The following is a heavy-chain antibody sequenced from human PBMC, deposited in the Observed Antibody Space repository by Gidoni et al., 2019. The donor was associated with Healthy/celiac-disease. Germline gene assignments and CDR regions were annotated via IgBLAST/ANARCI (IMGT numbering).Heavy chain of an antibody. CDR3: ARGSLYYYDSSGYYYFDY. J-gene: IGHJ4*02. V-gene: IGHV3-48*02. CDR2: ISSSSSTI. Sequence: EVQLVESGGGLVQPGGSLRLSCAASGFTFSSYSMNWVRQAPGKGLEWVSYISSSSSTIYYADSVKGRFTISRDNAKNSLYLQMNSLRDEDTAVYYCARGSLYYYDSSGYYYFDYWGQGTLVTVSS. CDR1: GFTFSSYS. D-gene: IGHD3-22*01.